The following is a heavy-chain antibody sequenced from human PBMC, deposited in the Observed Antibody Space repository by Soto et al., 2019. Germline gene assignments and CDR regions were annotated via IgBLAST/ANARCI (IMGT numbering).Heavy chain of an antibody. Sequence: SCPTLVNPTQTLTLTCTFSGFSLSTTGMRVSWIRQPPGKALEWLARIDWDDDKFYSTSLKTRLTISKDTSKNQVVLTMTNMDPVDTATYYCARSLYSSSSFFGWFDPWGQGTLVTVSS. J-gene: IGHJ5*02. CDR1: GFSLSTTGMR. CDR2: IDWDDDK. D-gene: IGHD6-6*01. V-gene: IGHV2-70*04. CDR3: ARSLYSSSSFFGWFDP.